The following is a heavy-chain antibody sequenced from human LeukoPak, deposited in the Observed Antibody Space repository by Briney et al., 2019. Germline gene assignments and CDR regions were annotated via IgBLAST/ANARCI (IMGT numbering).Heavy chain of an antibody. CDR1: GFTFSSYA. Sequence: GGTLRLSCAASGFTFSSYAMSWVRQAPGKGLEWVSAISGSGGSTYYADSVKGRFTISRDNSKNTLYLQMNSLRAEDTAVYYCAKEMGIAAAGTIANPDYWGQGTLVTVSS. CDR2: ISGSGGST. D-gene: IGHD6-13*01. CDR3: AKEMGIAAAGTIANPDY. V-gene: IGHV3-23*01. J-gene: IGHJ4*02.